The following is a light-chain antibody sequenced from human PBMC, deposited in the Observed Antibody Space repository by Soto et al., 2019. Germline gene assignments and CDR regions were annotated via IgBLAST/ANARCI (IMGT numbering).Light chain of an antibody. CDR2: DAS. J-gene: IGKJ1*01. CDR1: QDISNY. Sequence: DIQMTQSPSSLSASVGDRVTITCQASQDISNYLNWYQQKPGKAPKLLIYDASNLETGVPSRFSGSGSGTDFTFTISSLQPEDIATYCCQQYDNLPWTFGQGTMVEIK. CDR3: QQYDNLPWT. V-gene: IGKV1-33*01.